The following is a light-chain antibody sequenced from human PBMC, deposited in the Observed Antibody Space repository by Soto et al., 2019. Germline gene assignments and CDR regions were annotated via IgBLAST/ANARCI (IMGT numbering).Light chain of an antibody. CDR2: AAS. CDR3: QQSFSTAWT. J-gene: IGKJ1*01. Sequence: DIQMTQSPSSLSASVGDRVTITCRASQTILTYLNWYLQKPGKAPKLLIYAASSLQSGVPSRFSGGGSATDFTLTISSLQPEDFATYYCQQSFSTAWTFGHGTKVEIK. CDR1: QTILTY. V-gene: IGKV1-39*01.